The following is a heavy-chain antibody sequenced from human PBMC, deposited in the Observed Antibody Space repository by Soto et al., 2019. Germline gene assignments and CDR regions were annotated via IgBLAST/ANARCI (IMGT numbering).Heavy chain of an antibody. V-gene: IGHV4-34*01. CDR2: INHSGST. Sequence: QVQLQQCGAGLLKPSETLSLTCAVYGGSFSGYYWSWIRQPPGKGLEWIGEINHSGSTNYNPYLKRRVTISVDTSKNQLSLKLSSVTAADAAEYYCARITGLTLGASVVNDWGQGTLVTVSS. CDR3: ARITGLTLGASVVND. D-gene: IGHD1-26*01. J-gene: IGHJ4*02. CDR1: GGSFSGYY.